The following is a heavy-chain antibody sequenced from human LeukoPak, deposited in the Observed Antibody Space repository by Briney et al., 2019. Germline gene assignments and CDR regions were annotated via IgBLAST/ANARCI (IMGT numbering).Heavy chain of an antibody. CDR1: GGSISSYY. D-gene: IGHD3-22*01. V-gene: IGHV4-4*07. J-gene: IGHJ4*02. Sequence: SETLSLTCTVSGGSISSYYWSWIRQPAGKGLEWIGRIYTSGSTNYNPSLKSRVTMSVDTSKNQFSPKLSSVTAADTAVYYCARVSYYDDSSGYHVFDYWGQGTLVTVSS. CDR3: ARVSYYDDSSGYHVFDY. CDR2: IYTSGST.